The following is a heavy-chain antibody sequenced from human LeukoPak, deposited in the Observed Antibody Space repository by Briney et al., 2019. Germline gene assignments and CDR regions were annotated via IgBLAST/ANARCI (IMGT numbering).Heavy chain of an antibody. V-gene: IGHV3-7*01. Sequence: PGGSLRLSRAASGFTFSSYWMSWVRQAPGKGLEWVANIKQDGSEKYYVDSVKGRFTISRDNAKNSLYLQMNSLRAEDTAVYYCARDKGVVTTNFDYWGQGTLVTVSS. D-gene: IGHD3-3*01. J-gene: IGHJ4*02. CDR3: ARDKGVVTTNFDY. CDR2: IKQDGSEK. CDR1: GFTFSSYW.